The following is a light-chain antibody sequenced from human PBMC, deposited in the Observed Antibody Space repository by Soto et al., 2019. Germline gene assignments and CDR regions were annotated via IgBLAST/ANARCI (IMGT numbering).Light chain of an antibody. CDR1: RSVLFTSNNKNF. J-gene: IGKJ1*01. V-gene: IGKV4-1*01. CDR2: WAS. CDR3: QPFFYMPT. Sequence: DVVISLYPNSLAVSLGERATIDCRSSRSVLFTSNNKNFLAWYQQKPGQSPKLLINWASAREPGVPDRFSGSGSGTDFTLNFYSLQAEDVATYKCQPFFYMPTFAHGAKVDI.